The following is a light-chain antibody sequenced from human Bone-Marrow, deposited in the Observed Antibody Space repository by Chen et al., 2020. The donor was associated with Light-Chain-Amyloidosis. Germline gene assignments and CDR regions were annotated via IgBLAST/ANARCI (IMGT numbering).Light chain of an antibody. CDR2: EVT. CDR3: RSYPITNTLV. J-gene: IGLJ1*01. Sequence: QSALTQPASVSGSPGQSITISCTGTSSDVGGDNHVSWYQKHPDKAPKIMIYEVTNRPSWVHDRFSGAKPDHTASLTLSGLQPEDEADYFCRSYPITNTLVFGSRTRVTVL. CDR1: SSDVGGDNH. V-gene: IGLV2-14*01.